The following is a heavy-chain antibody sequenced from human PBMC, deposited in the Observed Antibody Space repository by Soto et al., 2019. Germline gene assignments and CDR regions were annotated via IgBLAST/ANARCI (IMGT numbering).Heavy chain of an antibody. D-gene: IGHD6-19*01. V-gene: IGHV3-23*01. CDR1: GFTFSDYY. CDR3: ASDPSGYSSGWYSGMDV. Sequence: GGSLRLSCAASGFTFSDYYMSWIRQAPGKGLEWVSAISGSGGSTYYADSVKGRFTISRDNSKNTLYLQMNSLRAEDTAVYYCASDPSGYSSGWYSGMDVWGQGTTVTVSS. J-gene: IGHJ6*02. CDR2: ISGSGGST.